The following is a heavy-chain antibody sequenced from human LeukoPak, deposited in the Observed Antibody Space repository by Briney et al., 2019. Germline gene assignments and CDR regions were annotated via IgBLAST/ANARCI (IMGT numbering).Heavy chain of an antibody. CDR1: GFTFSSYA. J-gene: IGHJ5*02. Sequence: GGSLRLSCAASGFTFSSYAMSWVRQAPGKGLEWVSAITNSGGTTYYADSVKGRFTISRDNSKNTLYLQMNSLRAEDTAVYYCAKDWGSCGGGSCYSKWANLGDYNWFDPWGQGTLVTVSS. CDR2: ITNSGGTT. V-gene: IGHV3-23*01. D-gene: IGHD2-15*01. CDR3: AKDWGSCGGGSCYSKWANLGDYNWFDP.